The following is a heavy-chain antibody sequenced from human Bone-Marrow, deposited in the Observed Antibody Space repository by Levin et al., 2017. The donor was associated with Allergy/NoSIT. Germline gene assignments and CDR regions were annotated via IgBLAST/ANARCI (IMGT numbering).Heavy chain of an antibody. Sequence: SGPTLVKPTQTLTLTCTFSGFSLSTNGMCVSWIRQPPGKALEWLALIDWDDDKYYSASLRTRLTISKDTSKNQVVLTMTNMDPADAATYYCARTITTVVTPYNFDSWGQGTLVTVSS. CDR1: GFSLSTNGMC. V-gene: IGHV2-70*13. D-gene: IGHD4-23*01. J-gene: IGHJ4*02. CDR2: IDWDDDK. CDR3: ARTITTVVTPYNFDS.